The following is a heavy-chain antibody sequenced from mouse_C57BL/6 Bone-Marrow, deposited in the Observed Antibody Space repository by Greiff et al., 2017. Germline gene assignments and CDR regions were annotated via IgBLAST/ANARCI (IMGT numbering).Heavy chain of an antibody. J-gene: IGHJ3*01. V-gene: IGHV1-69*01. D-gene: IGHD4-1*01. CDR3: AKGNWGFAY. CDR1: GYTFTSYW. Sequence: QVQLQQPGAELVMPGASVKLSCKASGYTFTSYWMHWVKQRPGQGLEWIGEIDPSDSYTNYNQKFKGKSTLTVDKSSSTAYMQLSSLTSEYSAVYYCAKGNWGFAYWGQGTLVTVSA. CDR2: IDPSDSYT.